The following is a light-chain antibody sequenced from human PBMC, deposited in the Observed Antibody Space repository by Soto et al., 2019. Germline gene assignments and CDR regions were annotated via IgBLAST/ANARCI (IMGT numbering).Light chain of an antibody. Sequence: QSALTQPASVSGSPGQSITISCTGTSSDVGGYNYVSWYQQHPGKAPKLMIYEVTNRPSGVSNRFSGSKSGNTASLIISGLQAEDEADYYCSPYTSSSTLNFGTGTKLTVL. CDR3: SPYTSSSTLN. V-gene: IGLV2-14*01. CDR1: SSDVGGYNY. J-gene: IGLJ1*01. CDR2: EVT.